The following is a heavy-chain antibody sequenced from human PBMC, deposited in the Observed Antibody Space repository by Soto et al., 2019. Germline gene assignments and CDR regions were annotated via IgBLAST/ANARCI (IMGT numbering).Heavy chain of an antibody. V-gene: IGHV5-10-1*01. Sequence: GESLKISCKGSGYSFAGYWITWVRQKPGKGLEWMGRIDPSDSQTYYSPSFRGHVTISVTKSITTVFLQWSSLRASDTATYYCARQIYDSDTGPNFQYYFDSWGQGTPVTVS. D-gene: IGHD3-22*01. CDR1: GYSFAGYW. CDR2: IDPSDSQT. J-gene: IGHJ4*02. CDR3: ARQIYDSDTGPNFQYYFDS.